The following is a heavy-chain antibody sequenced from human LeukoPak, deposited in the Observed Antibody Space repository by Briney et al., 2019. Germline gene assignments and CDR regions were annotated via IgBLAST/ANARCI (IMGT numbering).Heavy chain of an antibody. CDR3: ARADGSVAGPPSGH. J-gene: IGHJ4*02. D-gene: IGHD6-19*01. CDR1: GFTFSSYA. CDR2: ISYDGSDK. Sequence: GGSLRLSCAASGFTFSSYAMHWVRQAPGKGLEWVAIISYDGSDKYYADSVKGRLTISRDNSKRTLYLQMISLRTEDTAVYYCARADGSVAGPPSGHWGQGTLVTVSS. V-gene: IGHV3-30-3*01.